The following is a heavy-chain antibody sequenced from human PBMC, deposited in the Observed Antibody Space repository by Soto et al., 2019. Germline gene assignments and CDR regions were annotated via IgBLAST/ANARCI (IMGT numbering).Heavy chain of an antibody. V-gene: IGHV1-69*13. J-gene: IGHJ6*02. CDR2: IIPIFGTA. CDR3: VRDLPWVYSGGKWYTSEGNYGMDV. CDR1: GGTFSSYA. D-gene: IGHD6-19*01. Sequence: ASVKVSCKASGGTFSSYAISWVRQAPGQGLEWMGGIIPIFGTANYAQKFQGGVTITADESTSTAYMELSSLRSEDTAVYYCVRDLPWVYSGGKWYTSEGNYGMDVWGQGTTVTVSS.